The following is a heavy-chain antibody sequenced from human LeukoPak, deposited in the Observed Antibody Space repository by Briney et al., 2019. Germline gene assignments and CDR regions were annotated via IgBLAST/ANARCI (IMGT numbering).Heavy chain of an antibody. CDR2: INHSGST. D-gene: IGHD5-18*01. V-gene: IGHV4-34*01. Sequence: KPSETLSLSCAVYGGSFSGYYWSRIRQPPGKGLEWIGEINHSGSTNYNPSLKSRVTISVDTSKNQFSLKLSSVTAADTAVYYCARGQVNTAGYYYYGMDVWGQGTTVTVSS. J-gene: IGHJ6*02. CDR3: ARGQVNTAGYYYYGMDV. CDR1: GGSFSGYY.